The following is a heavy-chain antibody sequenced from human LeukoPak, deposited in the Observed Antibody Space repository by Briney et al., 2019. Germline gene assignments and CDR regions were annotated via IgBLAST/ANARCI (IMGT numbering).Heavy chain of an antibody. Sequence: PGGSLRLSCAASGFTFSSYWMHWVRQAPGKGLVWVSRINSDGSSTSYADSVKGRFTISRDNAKNTLYLQMNSLRAEDTAVYYCAREGVWRQQLVDYYYCMDVWGQGTTVTVSS. CDR1: GFTFSSYW. V-gene: IGHV3-74*01. CDR2: INSDGSST. J-gene: IGHJ6*02. CDR3: AREGVWRQQLVDYYYCMDV. D-gene: IGHD6-13*01.